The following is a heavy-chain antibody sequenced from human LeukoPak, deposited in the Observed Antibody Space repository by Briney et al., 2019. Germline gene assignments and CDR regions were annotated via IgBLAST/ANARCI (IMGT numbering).Heavy chain of an antibody. CDR1: GFTFTFQT. J-gene: IGHJ4*02. V-gene: IGHV3-7*01. CDR2: MKEDGSEI. D-gene: IGHD1-26*01. Sequence: GGSLRLSCAASGFTFTFQTMSWVRQAPGKGLEWVASMKEDGSEIFYVGSVKGRFIISRDNAKNSLYLQMNSLRAEDTAVYYCAKGGASRFDHWGQGTLATVSS. CDR3: AKGGASRFDH.